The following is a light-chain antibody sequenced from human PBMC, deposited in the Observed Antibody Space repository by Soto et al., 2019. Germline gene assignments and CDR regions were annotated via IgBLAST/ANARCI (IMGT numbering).Light chain of an antibody. CDR3: QQYHNWPGT. J-gene: IGKJ1*01. Sequence: EIVMTQSPASLSVSAGERATLSCRASQTVSGNLAWYQQKPGQAPRLLIYGASTRATGIPARFSGSGSGTEFTLTISSLQSGDIAVYFCQQYHNWPGTFGQGTKVDIK. V-gene: IGKV3-15*01. CDR2: GAS. CDR1: QTVSGN.